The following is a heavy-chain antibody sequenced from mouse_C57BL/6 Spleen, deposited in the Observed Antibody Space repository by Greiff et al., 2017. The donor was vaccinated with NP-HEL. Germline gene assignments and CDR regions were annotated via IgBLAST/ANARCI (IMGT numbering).Heavy chain of an antibody. CDR3: ARGGGLGHYFDY. D-gene: IGHD4-1*01. V-gene: IGHV3-6*01. CDR2: ISYDGSN. Sequence: EVQLVESGPGLVKPSQSLSLTCSVTGYSITSGYYWNWIRQFPGNKLEWMGYISYDGSNNYNPSLKNRISITRDTSKNQFFLKLNSVTTEDTATYYCARGGGLGHYFDYWGQGTTLTVSS. CDR1: GYSITSGYY. J-gene: IGHJ2*01.